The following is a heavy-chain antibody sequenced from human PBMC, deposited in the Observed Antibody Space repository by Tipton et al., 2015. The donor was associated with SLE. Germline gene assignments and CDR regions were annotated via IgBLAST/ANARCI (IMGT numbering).Heavy chain of an antibody. Sequence: TLSLTCTVSGGSISSSSYYWGWIRQPPGKGLEWIGSIFYSGSTYYNPSLKSRVTISVDMSKNQFSLKLSSVTAADTAVYYCARDLRDTDNWFDPWGQGTLVTVSS. J-gene: IGHJ5*02. CDR1: GGSISSSSYY. CDR2: IFYSGST. V-gene: IGHV4-39*07. CDR3: ARDLRDTDNWFDP.